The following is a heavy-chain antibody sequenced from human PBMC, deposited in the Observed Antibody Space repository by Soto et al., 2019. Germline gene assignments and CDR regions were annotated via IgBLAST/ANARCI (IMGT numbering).Heavy chain of an antibody. D-gene: IGHD2-21*02. CDR3: ARAVGYCGGDCYANPFGDY. CDR1: GYTFTSYG. Sequence: GASGKVSCKASGYTFTSYGISWVRQAPGQVLEWMGWISADNGNTNYAQKLQGRVTMTTDTSTSTAYMELRSLRSDDTAVYYCARAVGYCGGDCYANPFGDYWGQGTLVTV. CDR2: ISADNGNT. J-gene: IGHJ4*02. V-gene: IGHV1-18*04.